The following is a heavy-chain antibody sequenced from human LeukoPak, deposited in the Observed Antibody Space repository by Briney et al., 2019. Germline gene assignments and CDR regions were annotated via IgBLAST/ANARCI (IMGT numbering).Heavy chain of an antibody. CDR3: ARATTAMVAGDAFDI. CDR2: ISYDGSNK. J-gene: IGHJ3*02. Sequence: GGSLRPSCAASGFTFSSYAMHWVRQAPGQGLEWVAVISYDGSNKYYADSVKGRFTISRDNSKNTLYLQMNSLRAEDTAVYYCARATTAMVAGDAFDIWGQGTMVTVSS. V-gene: IGHV3-30*01. D-gene: IGHD5-18*01. CDR1: GFTFSSYA.